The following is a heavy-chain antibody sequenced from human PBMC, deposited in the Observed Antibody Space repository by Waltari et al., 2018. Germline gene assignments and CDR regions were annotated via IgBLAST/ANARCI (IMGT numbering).Heavy chain of an antibody. CDR3: ARTGGSSWYFEKGYFDY. CDR2: ISAYNGNT. V-gene: IGHV1-18*01. J-gene: IGHJ4*02. CDR1: GYTFTSYV. D-gene: IGHD6-13*01. Sequence: QVQLVQSGAEVKKPGASVKFSCKASGYTFTSYVISWVRQAPGQGLEWMGWISAYNGNTNYAQKPQGRVTMTTDTSTSTAYMELRSLRSDDTAVYYCARTGGSSWYFEKGYFDYWGQGTLVTVSS.